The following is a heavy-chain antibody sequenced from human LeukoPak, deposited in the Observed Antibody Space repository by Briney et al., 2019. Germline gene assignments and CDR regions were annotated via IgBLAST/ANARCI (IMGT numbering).Heavy chain of an antibody. Sequence: PSETLSLTCTVSGGSISSGDYYWSWIRQPPGKSLEWIGYIYYSGSTYYNPSLKSRVTISVDTSKNQFSLKLSSVTAADTAVYYCARGSDDSSGYYSPEYFQHWGQGTLVTVSS. CDR1: GGSISSGDYY. J-gene: IGHJ1*01. CDR3: ARGSDDSSGYYSPEYFQH. V-gene: IGHV4-30-4*08. D-gene: IGHD3-22*01. CDR2: IYYSGST.